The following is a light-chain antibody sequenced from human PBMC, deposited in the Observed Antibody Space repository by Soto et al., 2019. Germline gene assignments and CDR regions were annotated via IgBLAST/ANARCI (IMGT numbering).Light chain of an antibody. CDR2: DAS. J-gene: IGKJ1*01. V-gene: IGKV3-11*01. Sequence: EIVLTQSPVTLSLSPGERATLSCRASQSVSTFLAWYQQKPGQAPRLLIYDASKRATGIPARFSGSASWTDFTLTIRSLEPEDFVVYYCLQRSSWPWTFGQGTKVDIK. CDR3: LQRSSWPWT. CDR1: QSVSTF.